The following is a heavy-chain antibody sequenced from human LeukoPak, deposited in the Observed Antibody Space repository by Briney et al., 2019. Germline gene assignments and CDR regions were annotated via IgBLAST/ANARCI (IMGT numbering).Heavy chain of an antibody. Sequence: GGSLRPSCAASGFTFSDYYMSWIRQAPGKGLEWVSYISSSGSTIYYADPVKGRFTISRDNDKNSLYLQMNSLRAEDTAVYYCARGINYYGSGSPSHYFDYWGQGTLVTVSS. D-gene: IGHD3-10*01. J-gene: IGHJ4*02. CDR3: ARGINYYGSGSPSHYFDY. CDR2: ISSSGSTI. V-gene: IGHV3-11*04. CDR1: GFTFSDYY.